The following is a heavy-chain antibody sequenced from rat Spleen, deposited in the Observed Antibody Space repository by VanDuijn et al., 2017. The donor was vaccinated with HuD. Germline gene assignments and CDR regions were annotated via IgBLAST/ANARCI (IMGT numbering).Heavy chain of an antibody. CDR1: RFTFSNYY. Sequence: EVQLVESGGGLVQPGRSLKLSCAASRFTFSNYYMAWVRQAPTKGLEWVASISYEGSGTYYGDSVKGRFTISRDNAKTTLYLQMNSLRSEDTATYYGARPDGYTYVMDAWGQGASVTVSS. CDR2: ISYEGSGT. D-gene: IGHD1-4*01. CDR3: ARPDGYTYVMDA. V-gene: IGHV5-22*01. J-gene: IGHJ4*01.